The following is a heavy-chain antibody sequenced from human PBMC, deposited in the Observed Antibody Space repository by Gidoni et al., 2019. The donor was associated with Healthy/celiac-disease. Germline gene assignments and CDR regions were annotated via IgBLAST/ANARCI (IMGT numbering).Heavy chain of an antibody. CDR1: GFTFDDYA. CDR3: AKVRATIVVVDAFDI. CDR2: ISWNSGSI. J-gene: IGHJ3*02. V-gene: IGHV3-9*01. Sequence: EVQLVESGGGLVQPGRSLSLSCSASGFTFDDYAMHWVRQAPGKGLEWVSGISWNSGSIGYADSVKGRFTISRDNAKNSLYLQMNSLRAEDTALYYCAKVRATIVVVDAFDIWGQGTMVTVSS. D-gene: IGHD3-22*01.